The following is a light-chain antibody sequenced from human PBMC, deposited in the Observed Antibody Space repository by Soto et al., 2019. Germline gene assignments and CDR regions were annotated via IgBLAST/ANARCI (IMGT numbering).Light chain of an antibody. CDR1: SSDVGAYNY. J-gene: IGLJ2*01. V-gene: IGLV2-14*03. Sequence: QSVLTQPASVSGSPGQSFAISCSGTSSDVGAYNYVSWYQQHPGKAPKLMIFDVSSRPSGVSDRFSGSKSGNTASLTISGLQAEDEADYYCSSYTTSDTVVFGGGTKVTVL. CDR2: DVS. CDR3: SSYTTSDTVV.